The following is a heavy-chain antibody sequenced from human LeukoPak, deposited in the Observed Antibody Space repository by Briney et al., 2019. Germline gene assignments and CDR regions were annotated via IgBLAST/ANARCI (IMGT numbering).Heavy chain of an antibody. CDR3: AKDKGGSSGWYVFDY. CDR2: ISSSSSYI. CDR1: GFTFSSYS. V-gene: IGHV3-21*04. D-gene: IGHD6-19*01. J-gene: IGHJ4*02. Sequence: PGGSLRLSCAASGFTFSSYSMNWVRQAPGKGLEWVSSISSSSSYIYYADSVKGRFTISRDNAKNSLYLQMNSLRAEDTAVYYCAKDKGGSSGWYVFDYWGQGTLVTVSS.